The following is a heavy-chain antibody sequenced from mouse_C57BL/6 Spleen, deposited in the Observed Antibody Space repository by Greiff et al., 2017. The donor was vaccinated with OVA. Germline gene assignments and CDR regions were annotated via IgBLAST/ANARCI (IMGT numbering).Heavy chain of an antibody. CDR3: TRARSSPYAMDY. D-gene: IGHD1-1*01. Sequence: QVQLQQSGAELVRPGASVTLSCKASGYTFTDYEMHWVKQTPVHGLEWIGAIDPETGGTAYNQKFKGKAILTADKSSSTAYMELRSLTSEDSAVYYCTRARSSPYAMDYWGQGTSVTVSS. CDR2: IDPETGGT. V-gene: IGHV1-15*01. J-gene: IGHJ4*01. CDR1: GYTFTDYE.